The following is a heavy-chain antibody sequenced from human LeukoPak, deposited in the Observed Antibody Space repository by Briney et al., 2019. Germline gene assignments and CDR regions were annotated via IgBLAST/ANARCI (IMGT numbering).Heavy chain of an antibody. J-gene: IGHJ5*02. Sequence: GGSLRLSCAASGFTFSSYAMSWVRQAPGKGLEWVSAISGSGGSTYYADSVKGRFTISRDNSKNTLYLQMNSLRAEDTAVYYCAKDPYYRCSGGSCYVWSDNWFDPWGQGTLVTVSS. CDR2: ISGSGGST. D-gene: IGHD2-15*01. CDR3: AKDPYYRCSGGSCYVWSDNWFDP. CDR1: GFTFSSYA. V-gene: IGHV3-23*01.